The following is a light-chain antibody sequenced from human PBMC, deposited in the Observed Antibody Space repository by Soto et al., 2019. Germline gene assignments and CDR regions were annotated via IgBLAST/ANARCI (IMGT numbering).Light chain of an antibody. CDR3: QQLNGYPLT. Sequence: DIQLTQSPSFLSASVGDRVTITCRASQGISSYLAWYQQKPGKAPNLLIYTAATLQSGVPSRFSGSGSGTDFTLTISSLQPEDFRTYYCQQLNGYPLTFGGGTKVEIK. CDR2: TAA. J-gene: IGKJ4*01. CDR1: QGISSY. V-gene: IGKV1-9*01.